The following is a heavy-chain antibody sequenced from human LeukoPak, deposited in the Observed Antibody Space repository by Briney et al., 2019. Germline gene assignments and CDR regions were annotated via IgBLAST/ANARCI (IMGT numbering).Heavy chain of an antibody. V-gene: IGHV4-4*07. CDR2: IYTSGST. CDR3: ARGGASSSTRDYYYYYMDV. CDR1: GGSISGYY. D-gene: IGHD2-2*01. J-gene: IGHJ6*03. Sequence: SETLSPTCTVSGGSISGYYGSWIRQPAGKGLEWIGRIYTSGSTNYNPSLKSRVTMSVDTSKNQFSLKLSSVTAADTAVYYCARGGASSSTRDYYYYYMDVWGKGTTVTVSS.